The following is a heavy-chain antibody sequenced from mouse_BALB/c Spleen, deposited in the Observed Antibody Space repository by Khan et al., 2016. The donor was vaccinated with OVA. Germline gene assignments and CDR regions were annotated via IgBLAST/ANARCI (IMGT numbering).Heavy chain of an antibody. Sequence: EVKLLESGPGLVKPSQSLSLTCTVTGYSITSDYAWNWIRQFPGNKLEWMGIISYSGNTKYNPSLKSRFSITRDTSKNQFFLQLNSVTTEDTATYYCARVYGGDFDYWGQGTSLTVSS. J-gene: IGHJ2*02. CDR1: GYSITSDYA. CDR2: ISYSGNT. V-gene: IGHV3-2*02. CDR3: ARVYGGDFDY. D-gene: IGHD1-1*01.